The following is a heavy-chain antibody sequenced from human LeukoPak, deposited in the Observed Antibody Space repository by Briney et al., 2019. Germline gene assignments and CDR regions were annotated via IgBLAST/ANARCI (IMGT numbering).Heavy chain of an antibody. D-gene: IGHD3-22*01. CDR2: IYTSGST. CDR3: ARVPRGGYSVTVDY. V-gene: IGHV4-61*02. J-gene: IGHJ4*02. CDR1: GGSISSGSYY. Sequence: SETLSLTCTVSGGSISSGSYYWSWIRQPAGKGLEWIGRIYTSGSTNYNPSLKSRDTISVDTSKNQFSLKLSSVTAADTAVYYCARVPRGGYSVTVDYWGQGTLVTVSS.